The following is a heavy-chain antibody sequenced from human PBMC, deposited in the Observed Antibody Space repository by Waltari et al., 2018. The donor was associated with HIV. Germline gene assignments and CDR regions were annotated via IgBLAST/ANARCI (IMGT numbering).Heavy chain of an antibody. CDR3: ARSYSYGQGPFDY. CDR1: GFIFSSTW. CDR2: INSDGRVT. D-gene: IGHD5-18*01. V-gene: IGHV3-74*01. J-gene: IGHJ4*02. Sequence: EVQLVESGGGLVQPGGSLRLSCEASGFIFSSTWMHWVRQAPGKGLVWVSRINSDGRVTNYADSVKGRFTLSRDNAKNTLFLQMNSLRAEDTAVYYCARSYSYGQGPFDYWGQGTLVTVSS.